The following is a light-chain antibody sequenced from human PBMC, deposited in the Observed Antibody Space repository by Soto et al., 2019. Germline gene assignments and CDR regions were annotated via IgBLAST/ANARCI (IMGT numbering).Light chain of an antibody. CDR2: KAS. CDR3: QQYNSYWT. V-gene: IGKV1-5*03. Sequence: DIQMTQSPSTLSAAVGDRVTITCRARQSISRWLAWYQQKPGKAHKLLIYKASSLESGVPSRFSGSGSGTEFTLPISSLQPDDFATYYCQQYNSYWTFGQGTKVEIK. J-gene: IGKJ1*01. CDR1: QSISRW.